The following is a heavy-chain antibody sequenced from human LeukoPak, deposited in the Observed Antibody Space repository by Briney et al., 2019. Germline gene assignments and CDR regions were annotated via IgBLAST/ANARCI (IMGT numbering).Heavy chain of an antibody. CDR3: ARRVADPHTNYYGMDV. V-gene: IGHV1-18*01. Sequence: GASVKVSCKASGYTFTSYGISWVRQAPGQGLEWMGWISAYNGNTNYAQKLQGRVTMTTDTSTSTAYMELRSLRSDDTAVYYCARRVADPHTNYYGMDVWGQGTTVTVSS. J-gene: IGHJ6*02. CDR2: ISAYNGNT. CDR1: GYTFTSYG. D-gene: IGHD6-19*01.